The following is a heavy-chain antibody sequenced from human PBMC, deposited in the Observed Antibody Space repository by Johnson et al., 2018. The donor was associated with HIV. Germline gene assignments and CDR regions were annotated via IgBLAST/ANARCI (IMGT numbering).Heavy chain of an antibody. V-gene: IGHV3-23*04. CDR2: ISGSGGST. Sequence: VQLVESGGGLVQPGRSLRLSCAASGFTFSSYAMSWVRQAPGKGLEWVSAISGSGGSTYYADSVTGRFTISRDNAKHTLYLQMNSRRAEDTAVYYCARGGYSSSGGAFEIWGQGTMVTVSS. J-gene: IGHJ3*02. CDR3: ARGGYSSSGGAFEI. CDR1: GFTFSSYA. D-gene: IGHD6-6*01.